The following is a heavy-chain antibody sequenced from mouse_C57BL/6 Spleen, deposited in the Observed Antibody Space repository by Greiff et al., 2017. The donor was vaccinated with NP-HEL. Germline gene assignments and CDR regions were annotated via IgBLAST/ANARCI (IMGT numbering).Heavy chain of an antibody. V-gene: IGHV1-80*01. D-gene: IGHD2-5*01. CDR2: IYPGDGDT. CDR1: GYAFSSYW. CDR3: ARGYYSNYWFAY. J-gene: IGHJ3*01. Sequence: VQLQQSGAELVKPGASVKISCKASGYAFSSYWMNWVKQRPGKGLEWIGQIYPGDGDTNYNGKFKGKATLTADKSSSTAYMQLSSLTSEDSAVYFCARGYYSNYWFAYWGQGTLVTVSA.